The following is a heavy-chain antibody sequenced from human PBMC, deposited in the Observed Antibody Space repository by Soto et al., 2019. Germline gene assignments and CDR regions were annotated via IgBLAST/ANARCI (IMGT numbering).Heavy chain of an antibody. CDR1: GSTFTSYD. D-gene: IGHD6-6*01. CDR3: AADGEDSSYGMDI. V-gene: IGHV1-8*01. J-gene: IGHJ6*02. Sequence: VKVSSKASGSTFTSYDLKWVRQATGQGTARMGWMNPISANTGYAQKFQGSVTMTTNTSISSLSMALISLSSADPAGYYCAADGEDSSYGMDIWDQGTRVAVSS. CDR2: MNPISANT.